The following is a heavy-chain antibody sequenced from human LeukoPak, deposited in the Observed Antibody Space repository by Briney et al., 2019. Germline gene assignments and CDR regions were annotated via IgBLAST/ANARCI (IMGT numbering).Heavy chain of an antibody. J-gene: IGHJ3*02. Sequence: GGSLRLSCAASGLTFSSYSMNWVRQAPGKGLEWVSSISSSSSYIYYADSVKGRFTISRDNAKNSLYLQMNSLRAEDTAVYYCARTYYYDSSGWDAFDIWGQGTMVTVSS. D-gene: IGHD3-22*01. CDR3: ARTYYYDSSGWDAFDI. CDR1: GLTFSSYS. CDR2: ISSSSSYI. V-gene: IGHV3-21*01.